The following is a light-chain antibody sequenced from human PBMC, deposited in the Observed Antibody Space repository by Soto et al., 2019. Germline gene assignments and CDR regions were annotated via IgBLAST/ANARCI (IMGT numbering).Light chain of an antibody. CDR2: DAS. V-gene: IGKV3-20*01. CDR3: QQYGSTPPWT. CDR1: QSVSSSY. Sequence: PGERVTLSCRASQSVSSSYLTWYEQKPGQAPRLLIYDASNRATGIPARFSGIESATDYTLTISRLEPEDFSVYYGQQYGSTPPWTFGQGTKGDI. J-gene: IGKJ1*01.